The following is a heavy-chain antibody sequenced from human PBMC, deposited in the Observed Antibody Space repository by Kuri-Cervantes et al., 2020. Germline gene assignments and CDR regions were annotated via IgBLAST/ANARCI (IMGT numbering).Heavy chain of an antibody. Sequence: GSLRLSCAVSGGSISSGNWWSWVRQPPGKGLEWIGEIYHSGSTNYNPSLKSRVTISIDKSKNQFSLKLNSVTAADTAVYYCARDVMVRGLPTNYWGRGTLVTVSS. CDR1: GGSISSGNW. CDR3: ARDVMVRGLPTNY. CDR2: IYHSGST. V-gene: IGHV4-4*02. J-gene: IGHJ4*02. D-gene: IGHD3-10*01.